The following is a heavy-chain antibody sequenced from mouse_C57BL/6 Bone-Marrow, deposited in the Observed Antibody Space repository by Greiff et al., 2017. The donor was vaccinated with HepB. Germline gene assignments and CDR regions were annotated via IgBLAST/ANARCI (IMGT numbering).Heavy chain of an antibody. J-gene: IGHJ4*01. V-gene: IGHV7-3*01. CDR3: ARYGEWPYAMDY. D-gene: IGHD1-3*01. CDR2: IRNKANGYTT. CDR1: GFTFTDYY. Sequence: EVQGVESGGGLVQPGGSLSLSCAASGFTFTDYYMSWVRQPPGKALEWLGFIRNKANGYTTEYSASVKGRFTISRDNSQSILYLQMNALRAEDSATYYCARYGEWPYAMDYWGQGTSVTVSS.